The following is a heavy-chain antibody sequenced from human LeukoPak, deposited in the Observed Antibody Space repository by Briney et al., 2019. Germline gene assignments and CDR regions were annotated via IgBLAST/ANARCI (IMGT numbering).Heavy chain of an antibody. D-gene: IGHD3-10*01. J-gene: IGHJ5*02. Sequence: ASVKVSCKASGYTFTNFDINWVRQATGQGLEWMGWMNPKTGNTGSAQKFQGRVTITGNTSISTAYMELNSLTSEDTAVYYCARGGAGTYYKRDGWFDPWGQGTVVTVSS. CDR2: MNPKTGNT. CDR1: GYTFTNFD. V-gene: IGHV1-8*01. CDR3: ARGGAGTYYKRDGWFDP.